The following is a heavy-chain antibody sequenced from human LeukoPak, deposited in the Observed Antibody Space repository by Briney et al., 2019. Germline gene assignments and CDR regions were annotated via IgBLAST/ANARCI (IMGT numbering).Heavy chain of an antibody. V-gene: IGHV4-30-4*01. CDR1: DGSISSGDSY. J-gene: IGHJ6*02. CDR3: SRGGYTYGYHYYGLDV. CDR2: IYYTGST. D-gene: IGHD5-18*01. Sequence: SQTLSLTCSVSDGSISSGDSYWNWIRQPPGKGLEWIGYIYYTGSTYYNPSLKSRLTISVDLSKNQFSLELTSVTAADTAVYYCSRGGYTYGYHYYGLDVWGQGTTVTVSS.